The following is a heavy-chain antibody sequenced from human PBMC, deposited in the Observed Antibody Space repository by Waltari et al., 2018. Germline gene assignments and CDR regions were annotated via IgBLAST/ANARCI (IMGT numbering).Heavy chain of an antibody. CDR2: INQDGSEK. Sequence: EVQLVESGGGLVQPGGSLRHTCAASGFTFSNQWLSRGRQCPGKGLKGGANINQDGSEKYYVDSVKGRFTISRDNAKNSLYLQMTSLRAEDTAVYYCARRLKEMATKTFDYWGQGTLVTVSS. V-gene: IGHV3-7*01. D-gene: IGHD5-12*01. CDR1: GFTFSNQW. J-gene: IGHJ4*02. CDR3: ARRLKEMATKTFDY.